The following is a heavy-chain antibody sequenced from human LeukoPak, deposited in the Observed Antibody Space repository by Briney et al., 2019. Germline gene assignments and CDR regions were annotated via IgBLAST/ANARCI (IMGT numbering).Heavy chain of an antibody. CDR1: GYTFTSYY. J-gene: IGHJ6*03. CDR2: INPSGGST. V-gene: IGHV1-46*01. CDR3: ARGGGGSPSYYYYYMDV. Sequence: GASVKVSCKASGYTFTSYYMHWVRQAPGQGLEWMGIINPSGGSTSYAQKFQGRVTMTRDMSTSTVYMELSSLRSEDTAVYYCARGGGGSPSYYYYYMDVWGKGTTVTISS. D-gene: IGHD2-15*01.